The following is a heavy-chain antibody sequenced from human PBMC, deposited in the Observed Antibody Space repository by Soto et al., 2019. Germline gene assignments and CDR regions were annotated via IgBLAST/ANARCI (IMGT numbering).Heavy chain of an antibody. V-gene: IGHV3-21*01. CDR1: GFTFSSYS. D-gene: IGHD6-13*01. J-gene: IGHJ5*02. CDR3: ARSRIAAANNWFDP. CDR2: ISSRSSYI. Sequence: GGSLRLSCAASGFTFSSYSMNWVRQGPGKGLEWVSSISSRSSYIYYADSVKGRFTISRDNAKNSLYLQRNSLRAEDTAVYYCARSRIAAANNWFDPWGQGTLVTVSS.